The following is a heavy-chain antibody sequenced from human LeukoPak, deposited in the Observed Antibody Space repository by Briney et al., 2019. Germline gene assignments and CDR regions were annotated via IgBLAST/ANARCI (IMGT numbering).Heavy chain of an antibody. D-gene: IGHD3-10*01. CDR3: AKRGLSYGSGEGIYFDY. V-gene: IGHV3-21*04. CDR1: GFTFSSYS. J-gene: IGHJ4*02. Sequence: GGSLRLSCAASGFTFSSYSMNWVRQAPGKGLEWVSSISSSSSYIYYADSVKGRFTISRDNSKNTLYLQMNSLRAEDTAVYYCAKRGLSYGSGEGIYFDYWGQGTLVTVSS. CDR2: ISSSSSYI.